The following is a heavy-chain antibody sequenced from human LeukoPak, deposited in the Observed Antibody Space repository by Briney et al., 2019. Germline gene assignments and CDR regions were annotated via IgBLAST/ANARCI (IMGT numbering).Heavy chain of an antibody. D-gene: IGHD6-13*01. CDR2: ISWNSGSI. V-gene: IGHV3-9*01. CDR3: AKDMQQLGYYYYGMDV. Sequence: GRSLRLSCAASGFTFDDYAMHWVRQAPGKGLVWVSGISWNSGSIGYADSVKGRFTISRDNAKNSLYLQMNSLRAEDTALYYCAKDMQQLGYYYYGMDVWGQGTTVTVSS. J-gene: IGHJ6*02. CDR1: GFTFDDYA.